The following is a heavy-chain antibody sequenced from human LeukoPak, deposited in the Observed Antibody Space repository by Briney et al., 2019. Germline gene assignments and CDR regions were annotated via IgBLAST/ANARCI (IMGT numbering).Heavy chain of an antibody. V-gene: IGHV3-11*01. Sequence: GGSLRLSCAASGFTFSDYYMSWIRQAPGKGLGWVSYISSSGSTIYYADSVKGRFTISRDNAKNSLYLQMNSLRAEDTAVYYCARSDSSGYYYIFGLFDYWGQGALVTVSS. CDR1: GFTFSDYY. D-gene: IGHD3-22*01. CDR2: ISSSGSTI. CDR3: ARSDSSGYYYIFGLFDY. J-gene: IGHJ4*02.